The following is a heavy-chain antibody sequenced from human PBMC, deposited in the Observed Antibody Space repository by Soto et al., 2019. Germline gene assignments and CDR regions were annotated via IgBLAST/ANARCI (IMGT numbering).Heavy chain of an antibody. Sequence: GASVKVSCKASGYTFTSYAMHWVRQAPVQRLEWMGWINAGNGNTKYSQKFQGRVTITRDTSASTAYMELSSLRSEDTAVYYCARDSYGSANYGMDVWGQGTTVTVSS. D-gene: IGHD3-10*01. CDR2: INAGNGNT. CDR3: ARDSYGSANYGMDV. J-gene: IGHJ6*02. CDR1: GYTFTSYA. V-gene: IGHV1-3*01.